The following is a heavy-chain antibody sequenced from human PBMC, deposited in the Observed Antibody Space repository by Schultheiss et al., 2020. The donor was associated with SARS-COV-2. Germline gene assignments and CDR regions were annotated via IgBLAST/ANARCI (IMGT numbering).Heavy chain of an antibody. Sequence: SETLSLTCTVSGGSISSGGYYWSWIRQHPGKGLEWIGRIYTSGSTNYNPALKSRVTMSVDTSKNQFSLKLSSVTAADTAVYYCARSSGRLWFGELSFSFDIWGQGTMVTVSS. CDR1: GGSISSGGYY. CDR3: ARSSGRLWFGELSFSFDI. V-gene: IGHV4-61*08. J-gene: IGHJ3*02. CDR2: IYTSGST. D-gene: IGHD3-10*01.